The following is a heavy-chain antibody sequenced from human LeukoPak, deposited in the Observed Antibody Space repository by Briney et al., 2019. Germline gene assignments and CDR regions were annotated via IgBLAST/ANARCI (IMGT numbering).Heavy chain of an antibody. CDR3: ARDPRLQAAAADY. CDR2: IIPIFGTA. Sequence: ASVKVSCKASGGTFSSYAISWVRQAPGQGLEWMGGIIPIFGTANYAQKFQGRVTITTDESTSTAYMELSSLRSEDTAVYYCARDPRLQAAAADYWGQGTLVTVSS. CDR1: GGTFSSYA. D-gene: IGHD6-13*01. V-gene: IGHV1-69*05. J-gene: IGHJ4*02.